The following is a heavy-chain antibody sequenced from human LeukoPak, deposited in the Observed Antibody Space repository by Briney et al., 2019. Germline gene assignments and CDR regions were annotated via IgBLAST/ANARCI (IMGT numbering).Heavy chain of an antibody. V-gene: IGHV1-24*01. CDR3: ATAPVHCSGGSCYYGGIDY. J-gene: IGHJ4*02. Sequence: ASVKVSCKVSGYTLTGLPMHWVRQAPGKGLEWMGGFDPEDGETIYAQKFQGRVTMTEGTSTDTAYMELSSLRSEDTAVYYCATAPVHCSGGSCYYGGIDYWGQGTLVTVSS. CDR2: FDPEDGET. D-gene: IGHD2-15*01. CDR1: GYTLTGLP.